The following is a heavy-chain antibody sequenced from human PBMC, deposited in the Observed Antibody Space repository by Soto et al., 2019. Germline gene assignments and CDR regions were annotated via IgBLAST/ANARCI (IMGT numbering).Heavy chain of an antibody. V-gene: IGHV5-10-1*01. CDR1: GYSFTSYW. J-gene: IGHJ4*02. Sequence: EVQLVQSGAEVKKPGESLRISCKGSGYSFTSYWISWVRQMPGKGLEWMGRIDPSDSYTHFSPSFQRHVTISADKSISTAYLHWSSLKASDTAMYYCASFQAAAGDNDLTFDYWGQGTLVTLAS. CDR3: ASFQAAAGDNDLTFDY. CDR2: IDPSDSYT. D-gene: IGHD6-13*01.